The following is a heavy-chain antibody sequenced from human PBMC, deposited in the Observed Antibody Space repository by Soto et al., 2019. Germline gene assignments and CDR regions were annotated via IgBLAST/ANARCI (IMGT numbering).Heavy chain of an antibody. V-gene: IGHV3-23*01. J-gene: IGHJ4*02. CDR1: GFAFSNYA. D-gene: IGHD2-21*01. CDR2: ISASGGTA. Sequence: GGSLRLSCAASGFAFSNYAMTWVRQAPGKGLEWVSAISASGGTAYYTDSVRGRFIVSRDDSKSIAYLQMNSLKTEDTAVYYCTRDRIATDFWGQGTLVTVSS. CDR3: TRDRIATDF.